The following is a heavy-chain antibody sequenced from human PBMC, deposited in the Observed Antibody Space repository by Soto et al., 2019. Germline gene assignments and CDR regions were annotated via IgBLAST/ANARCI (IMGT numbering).Heavy chain of an antibody. Sequence: GASVKFSCKASGYTFTSYGISWVRQAPGQGLEWMGWISAYNGNTNYAQKLQGRVTMTTDTSTSTAYVELRSLRSDDTAVYYCARDGGGSSFYYYYGMDVWGQGTTVTVSS. CDR1: GYTFTSYG. CDR2: ISAYNGNT. J-gene: IGHJ6*02. CDR3: ARDGGGSSFYYYYGMDV. V-gene: IGHV1-18*01. D-gene: IGHD2-15*01.